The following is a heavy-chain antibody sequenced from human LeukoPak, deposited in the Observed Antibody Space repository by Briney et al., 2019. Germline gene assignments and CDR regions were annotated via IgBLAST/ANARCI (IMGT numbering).Heavy chain of an antibody. CDR1: GGSMSSSY. CDR3: AKEGAESFPDAFDI. D-gene: IGHD3-10*01. V-gene: IGHV4-59*01. Sequence: PSETLSLTCTVSGGSMSSSYWNWIRQPPGKELEWIGYIYYSGTTNYNPSLKSRVTISVDTSKNQFSLKLTSVTAADTAVYYCAKEGAESFPDAFDIWGPGTLITVSS. CDR2: IYYSGTT. J-gene: IGHJ3*02.